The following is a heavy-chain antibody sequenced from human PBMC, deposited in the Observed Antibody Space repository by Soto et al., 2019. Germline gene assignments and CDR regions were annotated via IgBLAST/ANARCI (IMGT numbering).Heavy chain of an antibody. J-gene: IGHJ3*02. CDR1: GDSVSSNSAA. CDR3: ARYLWFGDRDALDI. Sequence: SQTLSLTCAISGDSVSSNSAAWNWIRQSPSRGLECLGRTYYSSKWYNDYAVSVKRRVTITPDPSKNEFSLQLNSVTPEDTAVYYCARYLWFGDRDALDIWGQGTMVTVSS. CDR2: TYYSSKWYN. V-gene: IGHV6-1*01. D-gene: IGHD3-10*01.